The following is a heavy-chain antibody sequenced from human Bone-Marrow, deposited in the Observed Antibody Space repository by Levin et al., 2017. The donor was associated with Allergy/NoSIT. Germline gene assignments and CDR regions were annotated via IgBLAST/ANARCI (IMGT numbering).Heavy chain of an antibody. CDR1: GFTLGGFG. V-gene: IGHV3-30*18. J-gene: IGHJ5*02. D-gene: IGHD6-13*01. CDR3: AKDLSYSTSWQLFDP. CDR2: ISFDGSKK. Sequence: GGSLRLSCAASGFTLGGFGMHWVRQAPGMGLECVAFISFDGSKKYYADSVKGRFTVSRDNSGNTLYLQMNSLKTEDTAVYYCAKDLSYSTSWQLFDPWGQGTLVTVSS.